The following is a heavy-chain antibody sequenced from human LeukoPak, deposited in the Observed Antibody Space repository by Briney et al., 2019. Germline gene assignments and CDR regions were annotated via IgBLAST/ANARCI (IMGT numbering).Heavy chain of an antibody. Sequence: SGGSLRLSCAASGFTFSSYGMNWVRQAPGKGLEWVSGISGRSSSTYYADSVKGRFTISRDNSKNTLYLQMNSLRAEDTAVYYCAKDRYSSTPYYFDYWGQGTLVTVSS. CDR1: GFTFSSYG. CDR2: ISGRSSST. V-gene: IGHV3-23*01. J-gene: IGHJ4*02. CDR3: AKDRYSSTPYYFDY. D-gene: IGHD6-13*01.